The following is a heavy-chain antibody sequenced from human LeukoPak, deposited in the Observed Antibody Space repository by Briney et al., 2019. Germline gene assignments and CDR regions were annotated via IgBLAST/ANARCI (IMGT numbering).Heavy chain of an antibody. Sequence: SETLSLTCTVSGGSISSSSYYWGWIRQPPGKGLEWIGSIYYSGSTYYSPSLKSRVTISVDTSKNQFSLKLSSVTAADTAVYYCASFPAYCSSTSCPNWFDPWGQGTLVTVSS. J-gene: IGHJ5*02. D-gene: IGHD2-2*01. CDR1: GGSISSSSYY. CDR3: ASFPAYCSSTSCPNWFDP. V-gene: IGHV4-39*01. CDR2: IYYSGST.